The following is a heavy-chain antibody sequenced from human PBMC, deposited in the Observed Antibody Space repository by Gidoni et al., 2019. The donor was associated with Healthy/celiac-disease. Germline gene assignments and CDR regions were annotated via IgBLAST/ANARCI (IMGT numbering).Heavy chain of an antibody. Sequence: QVQLVQSGAVVKKPGSSVTVSCKASGGTFSSYAISWVRQAPGQGLEWMGGIIPIFGTANYAQKFQGRVTITADESTSTAYMELSSLRSEDTAVYYCARGPPRYSSSWYGIDYWGQGTLVTVSS. D-gene: IGHD6-13*01. CDR1: GGTFSSYA. J-gene: IGHJ4*02. CDR2: IIPIFGTA. CDR3: ARGPPRYSSSWYGIDY. V-gene: IGHV1-69*01.